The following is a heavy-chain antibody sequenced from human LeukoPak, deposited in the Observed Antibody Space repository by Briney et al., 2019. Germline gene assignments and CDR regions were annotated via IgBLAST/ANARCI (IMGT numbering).Heavy chain of an antibody. CDR1: GGSINYYY. CDR2: IYYIGST. J-gene: IGHJ5*02. V-gene: IGHV4-59*01. CDR3: ARGKAAAASTLPFDP. D-gene: IGHD6-13*01. Sequence: SETLSLTCTVSGGSINYYYWNWIRQPPGKGLEWIGHIYYIGSTHYNSSLKSRVTISVDTSRNQFSLKLSSLTAADTAVYYCARGKAAAASTLPFDPWGQGTLVTVSS.